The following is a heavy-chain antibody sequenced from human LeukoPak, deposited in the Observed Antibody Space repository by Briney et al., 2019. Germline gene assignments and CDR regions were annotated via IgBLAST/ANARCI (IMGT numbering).Heavy chain of an antibody. CDR3: ARQSPISYNWFDP. J-gene: IGHJ5*02. CDR1: GGSISSSSYY. Sequence: SETLSLTCTVPGGSISSSSYYWGWIRQPPGKGLEWIVSIYYSGSTYYNPSLKSRVTISVDTSKNQFSLKLSSVTAADTAVYYCARQSPISYNWFDPWGQGTLVTVSS. V-gene: IGHV4-39*01. CDR2: IYYSGST. D-gene: IGHD3-16*02.